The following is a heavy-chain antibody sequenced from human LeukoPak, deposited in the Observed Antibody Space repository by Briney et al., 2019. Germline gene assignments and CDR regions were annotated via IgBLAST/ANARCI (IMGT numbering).Heavy chain of an antibody. D-gene: IGHD3-9*01. V-gene: IGHV3-30-3*01. J-gene: IGHJ6*02. CDR3: ARDSEPPVYDILTGSYYYYGMDV. CDR1: GFTFSSYA. CDR2: ISYDGSNK. Sequence: GGSLRLSCAASGFTFSSYAMHWVRQAPGKGLEWVAVISYDGSNKYYADSVKGRFTISRDNSKNTLYLQMNSLRAEDTAVYYCARDSEPPVYDILTGSYYYYGMDVWGQGTTVTASS.